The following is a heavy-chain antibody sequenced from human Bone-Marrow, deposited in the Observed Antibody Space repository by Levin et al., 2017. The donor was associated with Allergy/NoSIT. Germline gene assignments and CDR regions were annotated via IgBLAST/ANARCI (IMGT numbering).Heavy chain of an antibody. CDR3: ARGKYQLLDAFDI. CDR2: IYWDDDV. D-gene: IGHD2-2*01. J-gene: IGHJ3*02. V-gene: IGHV2-5*02. Sequence: SGPTLVKPTQTLTLTCTFSLFSLSXXXXSVGWIRQPPGKALEWLALIYWDDDVRYRASLKRRLVILKDPSKNQVVLTLTNVDPADTATYFCARGKYQLLDAFDIWGQGTMVTVSS. CDR1: LFSLSXXXXS.